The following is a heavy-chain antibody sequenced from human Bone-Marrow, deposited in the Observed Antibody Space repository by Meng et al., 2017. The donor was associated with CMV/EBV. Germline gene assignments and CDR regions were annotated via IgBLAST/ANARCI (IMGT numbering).Heavy chain of an antibody. D-gene: IGHD2-15*01. CDR3: ARGFLGYVDV. V-gene: IGHV3-15*01. Sequence: GESLKISCAASGFTFSNAWMSWVRQAPGKGLEWVGRIKSKTDGGTTDYAAPVKGRFTISRDNYKNTLYLQMNSLRAEDTAVFYCARGFLGYVDVWGQGTTVTVSS. CDR1: GFTFSNAW. CDR2: IKSKTDGGTT. J-gene: IGHJ6*02.